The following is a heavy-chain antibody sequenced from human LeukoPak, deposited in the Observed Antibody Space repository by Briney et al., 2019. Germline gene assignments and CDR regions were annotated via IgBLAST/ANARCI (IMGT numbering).Heavy chain of an antibody. Sequence: GGSLRLSCAASGFTFSSYWMHWVRQAPGKGLVWVARINSDGSSTGYADSVKGRFTISRDNAKNTVYLQMDSLRAEDTALFYCVRQAVSGDSGIAYWGRGTLVTVSS. D-gene: IGHD2-21*02. V-gene: IGHV3-74*01. CDR3: VRQAVSGDSGIAY. CDR1: GFTFSSYW. J-gene: IGHJ4*02. CDR2: INSDGSST.